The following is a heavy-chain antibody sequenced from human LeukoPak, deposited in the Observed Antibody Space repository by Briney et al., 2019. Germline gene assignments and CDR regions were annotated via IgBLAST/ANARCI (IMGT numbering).Heavy chain of an antibody. CDR2: IRYDGSNK. Sequence: GGSLRLSCAASGFTFSNYGMHWVRQAPGKGLEWVALIRYDGSNKYYADSVKGRYTISRDNSKNTLYLQMNSLRPEDTAVYYCAKSLGATRGYFEHWGQGTLVTVSS. CDR1: GFTFSNYG. V-gene: IGHV3-30*02. D-gene: IGHD1-26*01. CDR3: AKSLGATRGYFEH. J-gene: IGHJ4*02.